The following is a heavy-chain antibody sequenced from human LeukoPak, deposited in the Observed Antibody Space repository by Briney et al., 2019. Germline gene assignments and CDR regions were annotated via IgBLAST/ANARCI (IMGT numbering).Heavy chain of an antibody. CDR2: MNPNSGNT. CDR3: AREPSIAARPGDYYYYYMDV. V-gene: IGHV1-8*01. J-gene: IGHJ6*03. D-gene: IGHD6-6*01. Sequence: VASVKVSCKASGYTFTSYDINWVRQATGQGLEWMGWMNPNSGNTGYAQKFQGRVTMTRDTSTSTVYMELSSLRSEDTAVYYCAREPSIAARPGDYYYYYMDVWGKGTTVTVSS. CDR1: GYTFTSYD.